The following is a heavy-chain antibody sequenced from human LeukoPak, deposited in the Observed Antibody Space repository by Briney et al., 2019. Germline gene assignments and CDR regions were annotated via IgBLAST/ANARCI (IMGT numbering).Heavy chain of an antibody. Sequence: GGSLRLSCVASGFNFNNYDLHWVRQAPGKGLEWVAVISYDGSNKYYADSVKGRFTISRDNSKNTLYLQMNSLRAEDTAVYYCAKDGRYDYVWGSYRYTRGPDYWGQGTLVTVSS. CDR1: GFNFNNYD. D-gene: IGHD3-16*02. CDR3: AKDGRYDYVWGSYRYTRGPDY. CDR2: ISYDGSNK. V-gene: IGHV3-30-3*02. J-gene: IGHJ4*02.